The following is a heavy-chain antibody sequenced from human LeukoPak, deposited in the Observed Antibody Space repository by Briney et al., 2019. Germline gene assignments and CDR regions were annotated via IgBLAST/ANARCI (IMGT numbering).Heavy chain of an antibody. D-gene: IGHD3-10*01. CDR1: EYSFTSYW. J-gene: IGHJ3*02. CDR3: VRKVLGYYDAFDI. Sequence: GESLKISCKGSEYSFTSYWISWVRQMPGKGLEWMGRIDPSDSYTNYSPSFQGHVTISADKSISTAYLQWSSLKASDTAMYYCVRKVLGYYDAFDIWGQGTMVTVSS. CDR2: IDPSDSYT. V-gene: IGHV5-10-1*01.